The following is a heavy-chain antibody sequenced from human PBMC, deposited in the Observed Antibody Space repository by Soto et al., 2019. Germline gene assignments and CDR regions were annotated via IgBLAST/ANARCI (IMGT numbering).Heavy chain of an antibody. D-gene: IGHD2-21*01. CDR1: GGSFSGYY. J-gene: IGHJ4*03. CDR2: INHSGST. Sequence: SETLSLTCAVYGGSFSGYYWTWIRQPPGTGLEWIGEINHSGSTNYNPSLKSRVTISVDTSKNQFSLKLTSVPAGARVVFTCARNKIPGLFDYGAKGP. V-gene: IGHV4-34*01. CDR3: ARNKIPGLFD.